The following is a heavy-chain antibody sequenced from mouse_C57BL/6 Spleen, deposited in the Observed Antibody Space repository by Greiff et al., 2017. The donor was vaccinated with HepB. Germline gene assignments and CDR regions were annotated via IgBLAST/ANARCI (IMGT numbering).Heavy chain of an antibody. CDR1: GYTFTSYW. J-gene: IGHJ3*01. Sequence: QVQLQQPGAELVKPGASVKLSCKASGYTFTSYWMHWVKQRPGQGLEWIGMIHPNSGSTNYNEKFKSKATLPVDKSSSTAYMQLSSLTSEDSAVYYCARYDWEGLAYSGQRTLVTVSA. CDR2: IHPNSGST. V-gene: IGHV1-64*01. CDR3: ARYDWEGLAY. D-gene: IGHD2-4*01.